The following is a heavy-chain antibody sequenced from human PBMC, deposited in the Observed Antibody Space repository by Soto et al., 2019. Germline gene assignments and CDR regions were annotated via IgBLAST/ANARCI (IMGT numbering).Heavy chain of an antibody. CDR2: INAGNGNT. D-gene: IGHD2-15*01. V-gene: IGHV1-3*01. CDR3: ARGFCSGVSCYTGYFDY. Sequence: ASVKVSCKASGYTFTAYAMHWVRQAPGQRPEWMGWINAGNGNTKYPQKFQGRVTITRDTSASTAYMELSSLRSEDTAVYYCARGFCSGVSCYTGYFDYWGQGALVTVSS. CDR1: GYTFTAYA. J-gene: IGHJ4*02.